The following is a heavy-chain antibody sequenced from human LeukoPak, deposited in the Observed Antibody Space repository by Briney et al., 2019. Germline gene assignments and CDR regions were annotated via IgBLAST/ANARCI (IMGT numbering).Heavy chain of an antibody. CDR3: ARDRVTIFGVGAEYFQH. D-gene: IGHD3-3*01. CDR1: GGSISSGSYY. V-gene: IGHV4-61*02. J-gene: IGHJ1*01. CDR2: IYTSGST. Sequence: SETLSLTCTVSGGSISSGSYYWSWIRQPAGKGLEWIGRIYTSGSTNYNPSLKSRVTISVDTSKNQFSLKLSSVTAADTAVYYCARDRVTIFGVGAEYFQHWGQGTLATVSS.